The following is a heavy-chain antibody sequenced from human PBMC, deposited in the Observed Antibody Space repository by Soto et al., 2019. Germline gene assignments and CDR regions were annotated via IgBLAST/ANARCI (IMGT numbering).Heavy chain of an antibody. CDR1: GGTFSGYA. Sequence: QVQLVQSGAEVKKPGSSVKVSCKASGGTFSGYAISWVRQAPGQGLEWMGGIIPIFGTANYAQKFQGRVTITADESTSTAYMELSSLRSEDTAVYYCARADRPYYDSWNFDYWGQGTLVTVSS. CDR2: IIPIFGTA. J-gene: IGHJ4*02. V-gene: IGHV1-69*12. D-gene: IGHD3-22*01. CDR3: ARADRPYYDSWNFDY.